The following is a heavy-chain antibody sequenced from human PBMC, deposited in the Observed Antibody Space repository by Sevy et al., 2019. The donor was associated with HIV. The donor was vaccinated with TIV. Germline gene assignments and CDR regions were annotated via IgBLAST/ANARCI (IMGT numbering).Heavy chain of an antibody. CDR3: ARDDRGYSGYDRGNFDY. V-gene: IGHV3-48*04. J-gene: IGHJ4*02. Sequence: GGSLRLSCAASGFTFSSYSMNWVRQAPGKGLEWVSYISSSGSTIYYADSVKGRFTISRDNAKNSLYLQMNSLRAEDTAVYYCARDDRGYSGYDRGNFDYWGQGTLVTVSS. D-gene: IGHD5-12*01. CDR2: ISSSGSTI. CDR1: GFTFSSYS.